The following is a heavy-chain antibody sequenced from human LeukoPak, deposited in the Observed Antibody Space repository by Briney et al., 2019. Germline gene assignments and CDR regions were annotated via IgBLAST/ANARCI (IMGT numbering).Heavy chain of an antibody. CDR1: GGSFSGYY. Sequence: SETLSLTCAVYGGSFSGYYWSWIRQPPGKGLEWIGEINHSGSTNYNPSLKSRVTISVDTSKNQFSLKLSAVTAADMAVYYCARGRLLLRGMDVWGKGTTVTVSS. CDR3: ARGRLLLRGMDV. V-gene: IGHV4-34*01. J-gene: IGHJ6*04. CDR2: INHSGST. D-gene: IGHD2-15*01.